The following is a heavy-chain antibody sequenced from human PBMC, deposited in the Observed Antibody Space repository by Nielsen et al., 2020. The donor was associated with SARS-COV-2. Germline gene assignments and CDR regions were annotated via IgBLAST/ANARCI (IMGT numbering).Heavy chain of an antibody. Sequence: GESLKISCAGSGFTFGSYAMRWVRQAPGKGLEWVSAISGSGENTYYADSVKGRFTISRDNSKKTLYLQMNSLRAEDTALYYCAKDVAVSSGWLYYYYGMDVWGQGTTVTVSS. CDR2: ISGSGENT. J-gene: IGHJ6*02. D-gene: IGHD6-19*01. V-gene: IGHV3-23*01. CDR3: AKDVAVSSGWLYYYYGMDV. CDR1: GFTFGSYA.